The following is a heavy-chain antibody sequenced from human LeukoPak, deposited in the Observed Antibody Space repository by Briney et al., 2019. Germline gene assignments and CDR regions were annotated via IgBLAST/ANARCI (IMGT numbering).Heavy chain of an antibody. V-gene: IGHV1-24*01. CDR1: GYTLTELS. CDR2: FDPEDGET. CDR3: ATVDYYRGMPFDY. Sequence: ASVKVSCKVSGYTLTELSMHWVRQAGGKGGEGMGGFDPEDGETIYAQKFQRRVTMTEDTSTDTAYMELSSLRSEDTAVYYCATVDYYRGMPFDYWGQGTLVTVSS. J-gene: IGHJ4*02. D-gene: IGHD3-22*01.